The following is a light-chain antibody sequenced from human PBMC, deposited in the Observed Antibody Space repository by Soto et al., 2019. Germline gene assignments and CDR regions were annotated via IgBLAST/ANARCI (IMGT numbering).Light chain of an antibody. CDR1: QSVSSSY. CDR2: GAS. CDR3: QQYHTWPPIT. J-gene: IGKJ5*01. Sequence: DIVLTQPPGTLSLSPGERAALSCRSSQSVSSSYLAWYQQKPGQAPRLLIYGASNRATGIPDRFSGSGSGTDFTLSISSLQPGDVGIYSCQQYHTWPPITFGQGTRLEIK. V-gene: IGKV3-20*01.